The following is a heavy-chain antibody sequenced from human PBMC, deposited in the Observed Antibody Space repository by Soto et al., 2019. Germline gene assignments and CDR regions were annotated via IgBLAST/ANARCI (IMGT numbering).Heavy chain of an antibody. CDR3: ARDHRSSSWLGDLDP. Sequence: GGSLRLSCAASGFTFSSYGMHWVRQAPGKGLEWVAVIWYDGSNKYYADSVKGRFTISRDNSKNTLYLQMNSLRAEDTAVYYCARDHRSSSWLGDLDPWGQGTLVTVSS. J-gene: IGHJ5*02. V-gene: IGHV3-33*01. CDR2: IWYDGSNK. D-gene: IGHD6-13*01. CDR1: GFTFSSYG.